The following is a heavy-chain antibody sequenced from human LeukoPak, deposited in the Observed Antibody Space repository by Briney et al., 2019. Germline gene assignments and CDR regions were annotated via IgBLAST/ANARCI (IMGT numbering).Heavy chain of an antibody. CDR1: GGSISSGSYY. V-gene: IGHV4-61*02. CDR2: IYTSGST. CDR3: ARLSPINWFDP. J-gene: IGHJ5*02. Sequence: PSQTLSLTCTVSGGSISSGSYYWSWIRQPAGKGLEWIGRIYTSGSTNYNPSLKSRVTVSVDTSKNQFSLKLSSVTAADTAVYYCARLSPINWFDPWGQGTLVTVSS.